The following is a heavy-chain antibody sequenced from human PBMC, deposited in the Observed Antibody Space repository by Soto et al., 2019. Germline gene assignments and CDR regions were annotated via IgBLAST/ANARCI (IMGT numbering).Heavy chain of an antibody. Sequence: QVQLVESGGGVVQPGRSLRLSCAASGFTFSSYGMHWVRQAPGKGLEWVAVISYDGSNKYYADSVKGRFTNSRDNSKHTRYLQMNSMRDEDTAVYYCAKEPQVAAAGDDYWGQGTLVTVSS. D-gene: IGHD6-13*01. CDR1: GFTFSSYG. J-gene: IGHJ4*03. CDR3: AKEPQVAAAGDDY. V-gene: IGHV3-30*18. CDR2: ISYDGSNK.